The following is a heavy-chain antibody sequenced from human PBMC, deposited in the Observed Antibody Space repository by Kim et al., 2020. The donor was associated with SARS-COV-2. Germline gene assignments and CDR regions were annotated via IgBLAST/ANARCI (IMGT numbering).Heavy chain of an antibody. CDR3: ARVGSGSYYGPFDY. V-gene: IGHV4-59*01. J-gene: IGHJ4*02. Sequence: YTFSLKSRVTISVDTSKNQFSLKLSSVTAADTAVYYCARVGSGSYYGPFDYWGQGTLVTVSS. D-gene: IGHD3-10*01.